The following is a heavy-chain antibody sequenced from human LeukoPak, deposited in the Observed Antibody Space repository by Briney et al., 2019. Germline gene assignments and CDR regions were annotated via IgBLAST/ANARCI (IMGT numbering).Heavy chain of an antibody. CDR2: ISGSGGST. CDR1: GFTFSSYA. V-gene: IGHV3-23*01. Sequence: GGSLRLSCAASGFTFSSYAMSWVRQAPGKGLEWVSAISGSGGSTYYADSVKGRFTISRDNSKNTLYPQLNSLRAEDTAVYYCAKTRPIVVPAAMDYWGQGTLVTVSS. J-gene: IGHJ4*02. CDR3: AKTRPIVVPAAMDY. D-gene: IGHD2-2*01.